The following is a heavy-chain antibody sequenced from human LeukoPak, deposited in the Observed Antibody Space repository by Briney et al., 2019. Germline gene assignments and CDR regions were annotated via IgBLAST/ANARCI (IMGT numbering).Heavy chain of an antibody. CDR3: ARPTTRAENAFDI. CDR2: ICPGDSDT. CDR1: GYSFSNYW. D-gene: IGHD1-1*01. V-gene: IGHV5-51*01. Sequence: GESLKISCKGSGYSFSNYWIGWVRQMPGKGLEWMGIICPGDSDTRYNPSFQGQVTISADKSISTAYLQWSSLKASDTAMYYCARPTTRAENAFDIWGQGTMVTVSS. J-gene: IGHJ3*02.